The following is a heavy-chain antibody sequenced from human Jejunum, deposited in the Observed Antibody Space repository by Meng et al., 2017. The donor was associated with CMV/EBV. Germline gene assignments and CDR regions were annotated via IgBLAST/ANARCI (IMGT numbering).Heavy chain of an antibody. D-gene: IGHD5-12*01. J-gene: IGHJ4*02. CDR2: FNPNNGAT. CDR1: GYTFSDYY. V-gene: IGHV1-2*02. CDR3: ARKTGDDSYFDY. Sequence: ASGYTFSDYYIHWVRQAPEQGLEWMGWFNPNNGATSYAQKFQGRVTMTWDTSISTAYMEVNRLTSDDTAVYYCARKTGDDSYFDYWGQGTRGTVSS.